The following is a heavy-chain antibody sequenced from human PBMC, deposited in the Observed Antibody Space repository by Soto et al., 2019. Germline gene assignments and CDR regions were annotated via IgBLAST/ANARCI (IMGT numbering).Heavy chain of an antibody. J-gene: IGHJ5*02. V-gene: IGHV3-21*01. Sequence: GGSLRLSCAASGFTFRSFTMNWVRQAPGKGLEWASTISSNSAYIYYTDALRGRFTISRDNAKNSLHLQMNSLRAEDTAVYYCTRDASRDSSTRGWFDPWGPGTLVTVYS. D-gene: IGHD6-13*01. CDR3: TRDASRDSSTRGWFDP. CDR2: ISSNSAYI. CDR1: GFTFRSFT.